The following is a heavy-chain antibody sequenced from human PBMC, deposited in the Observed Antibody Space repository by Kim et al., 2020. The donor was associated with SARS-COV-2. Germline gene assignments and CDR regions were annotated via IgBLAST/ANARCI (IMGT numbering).Heavy chain of an antibody. V-gene: IGHV4-34*01. J-gene: IGHJ4*02. CDR2: INHSGST. CDR3: ARVRRGQLWLLRYFDY. CDR1: GGSFSGYY. D-gene: IGHD5-18*01. Sequence: SETLSLTCAVYGGSFSGYYWSWIRQPPGKGLEWIGEINHSGSTNYNPSLKSRVTISVDTSKNQFSLKLSSVTAADTAVYYCARVRRGQLWLLRYFDYWGQGTLVTVSS.